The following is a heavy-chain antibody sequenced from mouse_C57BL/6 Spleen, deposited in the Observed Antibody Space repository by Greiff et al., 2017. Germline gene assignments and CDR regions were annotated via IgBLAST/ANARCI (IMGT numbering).Heavy chain of an antibody. J-gene: IGHJ3*01. CDR2: IVPEDGDT. V-gene: IGHV14-1*01. D-gene: IGHD1-1*01. Sequence: EVQLQQSGAELVRPGASVKLSCTASGFNIKDYYMHWVKQRPEQGLEWIGRIVPEDGDTEYAPKFQGKATMTADTYSNTAYLRHSSLTAGDTAVYYCATPYATFAYWRQGTLVTVVA. CDR3: ATPYATFAY. CDR1: GFNIKDYY.